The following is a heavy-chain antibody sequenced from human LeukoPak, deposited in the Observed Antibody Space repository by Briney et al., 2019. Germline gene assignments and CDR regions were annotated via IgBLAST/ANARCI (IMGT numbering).Heavy chain of an antibody. CDR1: GGSISSSSYY. D-gene: IGHD3-3*01. Sequence: KPSETLCLTCTVSGGSISSSSYYWGWIRQPPGKGLEWIGSIYYSGSTYYNPSLKSRVTISVDTSKNQFSLKLSSVTAADTAVYYCAREGDDFWSGYYRHNWFDTWGQGTLVTVSS. CDR3: AREGDDFWSGYYRHNWFDT. CDR2: IYYSGST. J-gene: IGHJ5*02. V-gene: IGHV4-39*02.